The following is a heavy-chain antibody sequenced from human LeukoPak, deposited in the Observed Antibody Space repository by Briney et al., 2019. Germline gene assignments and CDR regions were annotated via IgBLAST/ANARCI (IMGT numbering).Heavy chain of an antibody. CDR3: ASGITIFGVVIIGWFDP. CDR2: INPNSGGT. V-gene: IGHV1-2*02. J-gene: IGHJ5*02. CDR1: GYTFTGYY. D-gene: IGHD3-3*01. Sequence: ASVKVACKASGYTFTGYYMHWVRQAPGQGLEWMGWINPNSGGTNYAQKFQGRVTMTRDTSISTAYMELSRLRSDDTAVYYCASGITIFGVVIIGWFDPWGQGTLVTVSS.